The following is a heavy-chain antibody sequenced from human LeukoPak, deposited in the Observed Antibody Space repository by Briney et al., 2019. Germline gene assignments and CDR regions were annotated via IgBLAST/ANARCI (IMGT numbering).Heavy chain of an antibody. V-gene: IGHV4-4*07. CDR2: IYTSGRT. Sequence: PSETLSLTCTVSGGSISSYYWSWIRQPAGKGLEWIGRIYTSGRTDYNPSLKSRVTMSVDTSKNQVSLKLSSVTAADTALYYCVRDQALNWNYDVFDYWGQGALVTVSS. D-gene: IGHD1-7*01. CDR3: VRDQALNWNYDVFDY. J-gene: IGHJ4*02. CDR1: GGSISSYY.